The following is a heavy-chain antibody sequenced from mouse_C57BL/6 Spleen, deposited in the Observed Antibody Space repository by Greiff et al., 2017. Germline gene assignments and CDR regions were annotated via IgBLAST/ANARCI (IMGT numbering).Heavy chain of an antibody. J-gene: IGHJ2*01. D-gene: IGHD2-3*01. CDR1: GYTFTSYW. Sequence: QVQLQHPGAELVRPGSSVKLSCKASGYTFTSYWMHWVKQRPIQGLEWIGNIDPSDSETPYNQKFKDKATLTVDKSSSTAYMQLSSLTSEDSAVYYCARDGEDFDYWGQGTTLTVSS. CDR3: ARDGEDFDY. V-gene: IGHV1-52*01. CDR2: IDPSDSET.